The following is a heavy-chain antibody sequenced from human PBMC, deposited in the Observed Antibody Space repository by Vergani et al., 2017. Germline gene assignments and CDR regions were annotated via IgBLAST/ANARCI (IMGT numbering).Heavy chain of an antibody. Sequence: QVQLVQSGAEVKKPGASVKVSCKASGYTFTSYYMHWVRQAPGQGLEWMGRIIPILGTANYAQKFQGRVTITADESTSTAYMELSSLRSEDTAVYYCVGGLRSFQSDYWGQGTLVTVSS. CDR1: GYTFTSYY. J-gene: IGHJ4*02. D-gene: IGHD3-16*01. V-gene: IGHV1-69*11. CDR3: VGGLRSFQSDY. CDR2: IIPILGTA.